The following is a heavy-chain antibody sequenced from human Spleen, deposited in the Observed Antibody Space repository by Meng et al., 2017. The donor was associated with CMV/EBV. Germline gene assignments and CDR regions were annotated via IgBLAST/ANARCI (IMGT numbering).Heavy chain of an antibody. CDR1: GYTFTSYY. J-gene: IGHJ5*02. CDR3: AKDYTPGYDCFDP. Sequence: ASVKVSCKASGYTFTSYYMHWVRQAPGQGLEWMGIINPSGGSTSYAQKFQGRVTMTRDTSTSTAYMELRSLRSDDTAVYYCAKDYTPGYDCFDPWGQGTLVTVSS. D-gene: IGHD3-16*01. V-gene: IGHV1-46*01. CDR2: INPSGGST.